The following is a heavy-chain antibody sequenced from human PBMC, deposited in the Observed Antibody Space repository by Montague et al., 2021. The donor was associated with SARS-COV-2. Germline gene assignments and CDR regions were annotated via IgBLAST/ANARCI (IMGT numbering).Heavy chain of an antibody. CDR2: LFFEKKKYN. J-gene: IGHJ6*02. CDR1: GDSVVELRRR. Sequence: CAISGDSVVELRRRSEEHTSDPQSGKDLVCRLFFEKKKYNDYAVSLRGRVTINPDTSKNQFSLQLNSVTPEDTVIYYCTSGREGNYNVMDVWGQGTTATVSS. V-gene: IGHV6-1*01. CDR3: TSGREGNYNVMDV. D-gene: IGHD1-1*01.